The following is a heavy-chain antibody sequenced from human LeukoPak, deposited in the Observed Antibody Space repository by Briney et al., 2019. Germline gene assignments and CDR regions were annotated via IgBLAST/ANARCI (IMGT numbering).Heavy chain of an antibody. CDR3: ARDPWGARGY. CDR2: ISYDGTNQ. J-gene: IGHJ4*02. D-gene: IGHD3-16*01. Sequence: PGGSLRLSCAASGFTFSNFGMHWVRQAPGKGLEWVAVISYDGTNQYYADSLQGRFTISRDNSKNTLYLRMNSLRPEDTAVYYCARDPWGARGYWGQGTLVTVSS. V-gene: IGHV3-30*03. CDR1: GFTFSNFG.